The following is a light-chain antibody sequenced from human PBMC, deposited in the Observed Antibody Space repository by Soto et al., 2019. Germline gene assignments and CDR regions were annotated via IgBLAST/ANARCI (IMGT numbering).Light chain of an antibody. V-gene: IGKV1-39*01. Sequence: DIQMTQSPSALSAYVGDRVTITCRASQSINIYLNWYQQKPGKAPQVLIYGASNLQGGVPSRFSGSGSGTDFTLTISSLQPEDFGTYYWQQTSSAPRTFGHGTNLDIK. J-gene: IGKJ2*01. CDR2: GAS. CDR1: QSINIY. CDR3: QQTSSAPRT.